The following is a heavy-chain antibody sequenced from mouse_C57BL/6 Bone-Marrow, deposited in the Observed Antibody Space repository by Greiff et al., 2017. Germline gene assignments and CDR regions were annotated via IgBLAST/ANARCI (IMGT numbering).Heavy chain of an antibody. CDR1: GYTFTSYG. CDR2: IYPRSGNT. Sequence: QVQLQQSGAELARPGASVKLSCKASGYTFTSYGISWVKQRTGQGLEWIGEIYPRSGNTYYNEKFKGKATLTADKSSSTAYMELRSLTSEDSAVYFWARPNDGYRYWYFDVWGTGTTVTVSS. V-gene: IGHV1-81*01. J-gene: IGHJ1*03. D-gene: IGHD2-3*01. CDR3: ARPNDGYRYWYFDV.